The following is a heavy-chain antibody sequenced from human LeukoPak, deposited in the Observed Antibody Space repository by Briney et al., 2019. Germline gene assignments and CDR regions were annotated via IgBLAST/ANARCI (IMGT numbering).Heavy chain of an antibody. CDR2: IYSGGST. CDR3: ARDRADSSGWFNYWYFAL. D-gene: IGHD6-19*01. V-gene: IGHV3-53*01. Sequence: PGGSLRLSCAASGFNVNSNYMNWVRQAPGKGLEWVSAIYSGGSTYYADSVKGRFTISRDNSKNTLYLQMNSLRTEDTAVYYCARDRADSSGWFNYWYFALWAVAPWSLSPQ. CDR1: GFNVNSNY. J-gene: IGHJ2*01.